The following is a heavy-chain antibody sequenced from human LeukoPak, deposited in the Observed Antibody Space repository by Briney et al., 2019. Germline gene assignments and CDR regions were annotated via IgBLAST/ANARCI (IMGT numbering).Heavy chain of an antibody. J-gene: IGHJ4*02. V-gene: IGHV3-9*01. CDR3: AKSDDYGDYSPFDY. Sequence: GGSLRLSCAASGFTFDDYAMHWVRHAPGKGLEWVSGISWNSGSIGYADSVKGRFTISRDNAKNSLYLQMNSLRAEDTALYYCAKSDDYGDYSPFDYWGQGTLVTVSS. CDR2: ISWNSGSI. CDR1: GFTFDDYA. D-gene: IGHD4-17*01.